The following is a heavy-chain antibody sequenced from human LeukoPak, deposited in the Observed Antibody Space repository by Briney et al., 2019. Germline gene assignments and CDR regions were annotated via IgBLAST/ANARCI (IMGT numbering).Heavy chain of an antibody. J-gene: IGHJ3*02. CDR3: ARGGFSDTSGARDAFDI. Sequence: GASVKVSCKASGYIFTGYYVDWVRQAPGQGLEWMGRINPNSGDTNYPQKFQGRVTLTRDTSTNMSYMDLTRLRSDDTAVYYCARGGFSDTSGARDAFDIWGQGTMVTVSS. V-gene: IGHV1-2*06. CDR1: GYIFTGYY. D-gene: IGHD3-22*01. CDR2: INPNSGDT.